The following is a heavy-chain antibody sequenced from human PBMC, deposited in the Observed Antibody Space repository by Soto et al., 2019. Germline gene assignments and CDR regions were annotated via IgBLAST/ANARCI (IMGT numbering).Heavy chain of an antibody. D-gene: IGHD3-3*01. CDR2: ISYDGSNK. CDR1: GFTFSSYG. V-gene: IGHV3-30*18. Sequence: GGSLRLSCAASGFTFSSYGMHWVRQAPGKGLEWVAVISYDGSNKYYADTEKGRFTISRDNYKNTLYQQMNNLRAEDTSVFFFVKPYYDFWSGPHYMDVWGKGTTVTVSS. CDR3: VKPYYDFWSGPHYMDV. J-gene: IGHJ6*03.